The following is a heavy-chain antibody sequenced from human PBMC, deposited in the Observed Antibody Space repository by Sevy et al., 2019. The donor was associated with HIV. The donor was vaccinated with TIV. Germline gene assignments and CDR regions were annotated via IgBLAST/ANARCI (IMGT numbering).Heavy chain of an antibody. J-gene: IGHJ4*02. Sequence: GGSLRLSCAASGFSFTWYWMSWVRQTPEKGLEWVANIKQDGSEKNYVDSVKGRFTISRDNSKNTLYLQMNSLRAEDTAVYYCASGPPRYSSSWDFDYWGQGTLVTVSS. CDR1: GFSFTWYW. CDR2: IKQDGSEK. D-gene: IGHD6-13*01. CDR3: ASGPPRYSSSWDFDY. V-gene: IGHV3-7*01.